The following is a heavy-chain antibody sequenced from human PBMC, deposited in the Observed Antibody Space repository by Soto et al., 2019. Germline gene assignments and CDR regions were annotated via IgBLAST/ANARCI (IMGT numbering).Heavy chain of an antibody. Sequence: QVQLVESGGGVVQPGRSLRLSCTASGFTFSSYGIHWVRQAPGKGLEWVAVISSDGSNKYYTDSVKGRFTISRDNSNNTLFLQMNCLRAEDTAVYFCAKDGFGGAGQLWLVRFPDYWGQGTLVTVSS. V-gene: IGHV3-30*18. J-gene: IGHJ4*02. D-gene: IGHD6-19*01. CDR3: AKDGFGGAGQLWLVRFPDY. CDR2: ISSDGSNK. CDR1: GFTFSSYG.